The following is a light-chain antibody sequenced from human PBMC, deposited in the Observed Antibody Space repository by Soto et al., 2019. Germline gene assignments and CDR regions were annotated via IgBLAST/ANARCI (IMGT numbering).Light chain of an antibody. Sequence: QSVLTQPASVSGSPGQSITISCTGTSSDVGGYNYVSWYQLHPGRAPKLMIYEVSNRPSGISNRFSASKSGNPASLTISGLQAEDEADYYCFSYTSSTAYVFGTGTKLTVL. V-gene: IGLV2-14*01. CDR1: SSDVGGYNY. CDR3: FSYTSSTAYV. J-gene: IGLJ1*01. CDR2: EVS.